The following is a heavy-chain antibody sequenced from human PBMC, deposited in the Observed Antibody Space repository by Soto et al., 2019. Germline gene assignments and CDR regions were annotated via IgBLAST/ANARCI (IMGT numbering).Heavy chain of an antibody. Sequence: QVQLVQSGAEVKKPGSSVKVSCKASGGTFSSYAISWVRQAPGQGLEWMGGIIPIFGTANYAQKFQGRVTITEDESTSTAYMELSSLRSEDTAVYYCAIDPYYYDSSGSLYYYGMDVWGQGTTVTVSS. V-gene: IGHV1-69*01. CDR1: GGTFSSYA. CDR3: AIDPYYYDSSGSLYYYGMDV. J-gene: IGHJ6*02. CDR2: IIPIFGTA. D-gene: IGHD3-22*01.